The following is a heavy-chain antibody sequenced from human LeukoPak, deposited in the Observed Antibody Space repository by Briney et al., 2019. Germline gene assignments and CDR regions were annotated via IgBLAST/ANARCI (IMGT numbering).Heavy chain of an antibody. D-gene: IGHD6-19*01. V-gene: IGHV4-4*07. Sequence: KASETLSLTCTVSGGSIITYYLSWIRQPAGKGLEWIGRIHTSGSTNYNPSLKSRVSISVDTSKSQLSLKLTSVTAADTAVYYCATTDRVAVTGTNYYYYYMDVWGKGTTVTVSS. CDR1: GGSIITYY. J-gene: IGHJ6*03. CDR2: IHTSGST. CDR3: ATTDRVAVTGTNYYYYYMDV.